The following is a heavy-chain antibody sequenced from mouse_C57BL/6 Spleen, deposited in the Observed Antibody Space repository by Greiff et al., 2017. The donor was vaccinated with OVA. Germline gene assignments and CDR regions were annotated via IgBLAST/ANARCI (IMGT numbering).Heavy chain of an antibody. V-gene: IGHV1-54*01. CDR3: ATHYYGSSYGDYFDY. CDR1: GYAFTNYL. CDR2: INPGSGGT. D-gene: IGHD1-1*01. Sequence: QVQLQQSGAELVRPGPSVKVSCKASGYAFTNYLIEWVKQRPGQGLEWIGVINPGSGGTNYNEKFKGKATLTADKSSSTAYMQLSSLTSEDSAVYFCATHYYGSSYGDYFDYWGQGTTLTVSS. J-gene: IGHJ2*01.